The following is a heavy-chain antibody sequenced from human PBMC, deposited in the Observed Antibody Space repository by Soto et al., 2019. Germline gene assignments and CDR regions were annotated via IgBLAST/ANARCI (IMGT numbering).Heavy chain of an antibody. CDR3: ARLIMVRGVNTNWFAP. Sequence: EVQLVQSGAEVKKPGESLRISCKGSGYSFTSYWISWVRQMPGKGLEWMGRIDPSDSYTNYSPSFQGHVTISADKSIRTAYLPWSSLKASDTAMYYCARLIMVRGVNTNWFAPWGQGTLVTVSS. J-gene: IGHJ5*02. CDR2: IDPSDSYT. V-gene: IGHV5-10-1*01. CDR1: GYSFTSYW. D-gene: IGHD3-10*01.